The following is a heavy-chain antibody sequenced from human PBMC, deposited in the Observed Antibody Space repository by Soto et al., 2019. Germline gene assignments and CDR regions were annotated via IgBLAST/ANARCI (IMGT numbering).Heavy chain of an antibody. D-gene: IGHD2-2*01. V-gene: IGHV1-2*04. Sequence: APVKVSCKASGYTFTGYYMHWVRQAPGQGLEWMGWINPNSGGTNYAQKFQGWVTMTRDTSISTAYMELSRLRSDDTAVYYCARGNEDIVVVPAARGYYYYGMDVWGQGTTVTVSS. CDR2: INPNSGGT. CDR1: GYTFTGYY. J-gene: IGHJ6*02. CDR3: ARGNEDIVVVPAARGYYYYGMDV.